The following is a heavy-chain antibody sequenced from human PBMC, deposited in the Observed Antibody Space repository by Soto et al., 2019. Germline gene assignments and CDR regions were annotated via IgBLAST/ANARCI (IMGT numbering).Heavy chain of an antibody. CDR2: IYWDDDK. V-gene: IGHV2-5*02. CDR1: GFSLSTSGVG. Sequence: QITLKESGPTLVKPTQTLTLTCTFSGFSLSTSGVGVGWIRQPPGKALEWLALIYWDDDKRYSPSLKSRLTITKDTSKNQVVLTMTNMDPVDTATYYCARPGYYYASSGYWNDDYWGQGTLVTVSS. D-gene: IGHD3-22*01. CDR3: ARPGYYYASSGYWNDDY. J-gene: IGHJ4*02.